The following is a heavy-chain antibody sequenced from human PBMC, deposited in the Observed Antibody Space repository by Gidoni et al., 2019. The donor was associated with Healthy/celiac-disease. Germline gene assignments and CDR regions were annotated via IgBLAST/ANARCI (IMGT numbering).Heavy chain of an antibody. Sequence: QVQLVQSGAEVKKPGASVKVSCTVSGYTRTELSMHWVRQAPGKGLEWMGGFDPEDGETIYAQKFQGRVTMTEDTSTDTAYMELSSLRSEDTAVYYCATVHESYYYYGMDVWGQGTTVTVSS. CDR2: FDPEDGET. V-gene: IGHV1-24*01. CDR3: ATVHESYYYYGMDV. J-gene: IGHJ6*02. CDR1: GYTRTELS.